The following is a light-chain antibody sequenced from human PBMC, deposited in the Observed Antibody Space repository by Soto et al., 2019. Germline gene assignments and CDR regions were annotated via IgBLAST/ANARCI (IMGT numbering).Light chain of an antibody. CDR1: SRDVGDYIY. CDR2: DVT. Sequence: QSALTQPASVSGSPGQSITISCTGTSRDVGDYIYVSWYQHHPGKAPKLMIYDVTNRPSGVSNRFSGSKSGNTASLTISGLQAEDEADYYCSSYTTSRSYVFGTGTKVTVL. V-gene: IGLV2-14*03. CDR3: SSYTTSRSYV. J-gene: IGLJ1*01.